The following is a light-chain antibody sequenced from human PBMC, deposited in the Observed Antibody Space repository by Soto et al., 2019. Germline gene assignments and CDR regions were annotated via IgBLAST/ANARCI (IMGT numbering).Light chain of an antibody. J-gene: IGKJ5*01. CDR1: QSVSSN. Sequence: ERVMTQSPATLSVSPGERATLSCRASQSVSSNLAWYQQKPGQAPRLFIYGSSTRTTAIPPKFSGSGSGTEFTLTISILQHEDFAVYYCQQYDNWPINFGEGTRLEIK. V-gene: IGKV3-15*01. CDR3: QQYDNWPIN. CDR2: GSS.